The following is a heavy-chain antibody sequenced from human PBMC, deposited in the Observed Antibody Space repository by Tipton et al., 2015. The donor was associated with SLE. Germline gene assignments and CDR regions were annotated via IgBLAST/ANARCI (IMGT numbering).Heavy chain of an antibody. Sequence: TLSLTCTVSGGSISSRYWSWIRQPPGKGLEWIGYMYYSGSTKYNPSLKSRVTISVGTSKNQFSLKLSSVTAADTAVYYCARSGSWHDALDIWGQGTMVTVSS. V-gene: IGHV4-59*11. CDR3: ARSGSWHDALDI. CDR1: GGSISSRY. J-gene: IGHJ3*02. CDR2: MYYSGST. D-gene: IGHD6-13*01.